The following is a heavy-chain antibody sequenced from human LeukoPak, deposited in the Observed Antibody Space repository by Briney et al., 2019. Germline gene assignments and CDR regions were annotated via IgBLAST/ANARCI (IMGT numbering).Heavy chain of an antibody. CDR1: GFTFGSYG. J-gene: IGHJ4*02. V-gene: IGHV3-30*02. CDR3: AKDRSYYYDSSGYCDY. Sequence: PGGSLRLSCAASGFTFGSYGMHWVRQAPGKGLEWVAFIRYDGSNKYYADSVKGRFTISRDNSKNTLYLQMNSLRAEDTAVYYCAKDRSYYYDSSGYCDYWGQGTLVTVSS. D-gene: IGHD3-22*01. CDR2: IRYDGSNK.